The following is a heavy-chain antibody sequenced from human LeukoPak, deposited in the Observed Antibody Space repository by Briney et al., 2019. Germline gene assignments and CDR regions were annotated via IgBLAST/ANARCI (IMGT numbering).Heavy chain of an antibody. V-gene: IGHV3-48*01. J-gene: IGHJ6*02. Sequence: GGSLRLSCAASGFSFSSYSMNWVRQAPGKGLEWVAYISSSSSAIYYADSVKGRFTISRDNARTSLYLQMNSLRAEDTAVYYCAVDYGMDVWGHGTTVTVSS. CDR2: ISSSSSAI. CDR1: GFSFSSYS. CDR3: AVDYGMDV.